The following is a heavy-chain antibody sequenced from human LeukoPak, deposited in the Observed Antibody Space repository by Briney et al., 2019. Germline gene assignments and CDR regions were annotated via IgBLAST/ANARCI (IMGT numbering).Heavy chain of an antibody. CDR3: AKDQSYIAAAGFDY. CDR2: ISWNSGSI. D-gene: IGHD6-13*01. CDR1: GFTFDDYA. J-gene: IGHJ4*02. Sequence: GRSLRLSCAASGFTFDDYAMHWVRQAPGKGLEWFSGISWNSGSIGYADSVKGRFTISRDNAKNSLYLQMNSQRAEDTALYYCAKDQSYIAAAGFDYWGQGTLVTVSS. V-gene: IGHV3-9*01.